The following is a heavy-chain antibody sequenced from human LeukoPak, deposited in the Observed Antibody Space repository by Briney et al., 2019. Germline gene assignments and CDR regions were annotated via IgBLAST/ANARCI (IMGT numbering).Heavy chain of an antibody. CDR1: GFTFSNAW. Sequence: GGSLRLSCAASGFTFSNAWMSWVRQAPGKGLEWVGRTRNKANSYTTEYAASVKGSFTISRDDSKNSLYLQMSSLKTEDTAVYYCARVFGDTLGWDYMDVWGKGTTVTVSS. V-gene: IGHV3-72*01. J-gene: IGHJ6*03. D-gene: IGHD2-21*02. CDR3: ARVFGDTLGWDYMDV. CDR2: TRNKANSYTT.